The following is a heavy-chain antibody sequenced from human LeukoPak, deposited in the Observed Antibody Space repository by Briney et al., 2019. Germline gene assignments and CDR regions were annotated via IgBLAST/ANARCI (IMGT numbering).Heavy chain of an antibody. V-gene: IGHV3-7*01. CDR2: IKQDGSDK. CDR1: GFTFSSYS. Sequence: GGSLRLSCAASGFTFSSYSMSWVRQTPGKGLERVANIKQDGSDKYYVGSVKGRFTISRDNAKNSLYLQMNSLRVEDTAVYYCARGPYWGQGTLVTVSS. J-gene: IGHJ4*02. CDR3: ARGPY.